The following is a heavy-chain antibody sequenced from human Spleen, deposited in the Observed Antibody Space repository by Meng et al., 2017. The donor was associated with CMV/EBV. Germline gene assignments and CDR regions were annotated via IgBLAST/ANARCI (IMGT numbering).Heavy chain of an antibody. CDR1: GGSISSSSYY. V-gene: IGHV4-39*06. D-gene: IGHD3-22*01. Sequence: RRQLQVSGPGRVKPSETLSLPCTVSGGSISSSSYYWGWIRQPPGKGLEWIGSIYYSGSTYYNPSLKSRVTISVDTSKNQFSLKLSSVTAADTAVYYCARGSIIVVVLPFDYWGQGTLVTVSS. CDR3: ARGSIIVVVLPFDY. CDR2: IYYSGST. J-gene: IGHJ4*02.